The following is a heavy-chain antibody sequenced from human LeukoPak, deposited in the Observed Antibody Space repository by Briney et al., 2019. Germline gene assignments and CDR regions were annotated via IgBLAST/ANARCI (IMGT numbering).Heavy chain of an antibody. CDR2: IRYDGSNK. Sequence: GGPLRLSCAASGFTFGSYGMHGVRKAPAKGREGVAFIRYDGSNKYYADSVKGRFTISRDNSKNTLYLQMNSLRAEDTAVYYCAKGIAAAGTGGYWGQGTLVTVSS. V-gene: IGHV3-30*02. D-gene: IGHD6-13*01. CDR1: GFTFGSYG. J-gene: IGHJ4*02. CDR3: AKGIAAAGTGGY.